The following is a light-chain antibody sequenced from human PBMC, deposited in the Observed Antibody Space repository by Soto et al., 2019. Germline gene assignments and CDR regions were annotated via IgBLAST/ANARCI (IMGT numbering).Light chain of an antibody. Sequence: DIQMTQSPSTLSASVGERVTITGRASQSISSWLAGYQQKPGKAPKLLIYDASSLESGVPSRFSGSGSGTEFTLTISSLQPDDFATYYCQQYNSYSYTFGQGTKLEIK. J-gene: IGKJ2*01. CDR3: QQYNSYSYT. CDR1: QSISSW. V-gene: IGKV1-5*01. CDR2: DAS.